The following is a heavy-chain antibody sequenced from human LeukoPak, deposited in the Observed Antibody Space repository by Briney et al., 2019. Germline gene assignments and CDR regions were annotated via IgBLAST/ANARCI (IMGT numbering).Heavy chain of an antibody. CDR2: IYYSGST. V-gene: IGHV4-59*01. CDR1: GGSISSYY. J-gene: IGHJ5*02. D-gene: IGHD6-13*01. CDR3: AREVGGEQQPWFDP. Sequence: PSETLSPTCTVSGGSISSYYWSWIRQPPGKGLEWIGYIYYSGSTSYNPSLKSRVTISVDTSKNQFSLKLSSVTAADTAVYYCAREVGGEQQPWFDPWGQGTLVTVSS.